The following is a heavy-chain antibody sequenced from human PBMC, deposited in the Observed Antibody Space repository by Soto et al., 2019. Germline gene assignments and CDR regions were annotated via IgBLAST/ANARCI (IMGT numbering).Heavy chain of an antibody. D-gene: IGHD3-3*01. CDR2: IKQDGSEK. CDR3: ASPLANDDFWRGYWGYYMDV. V-gene: IGHV3-7*01. CDR1: GFTFSSYW. Sequence: EVQLVESGGGLVQPGGSLRLSCAASGFTFSSYWMSWVRQAPGKGLEWVANIKQDGSEKYYVDSVKGRFTISRDNAKNSLYLQMNSLRAEDTAVYYCASPLANDDFWRGYWGYYMDVWGKGTTVTVSS. J-gene: IGHJ6*03.